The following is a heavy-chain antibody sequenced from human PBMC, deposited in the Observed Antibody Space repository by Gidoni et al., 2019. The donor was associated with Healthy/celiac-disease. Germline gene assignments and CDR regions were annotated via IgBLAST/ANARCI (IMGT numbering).Heavy chain of an antibody. CDR3: ARDRTGYCSGGSCYPDY. CDR1: GFTFSSYG. V-gene: IGHV3-33*01. Sequence: QVQLVESGGGVVQPGRSLRLSCAESGFTFSSYGMHWVRQAPGKGREWGAVIWYDGSNKYYADSVKGRFTISRDNSKNTLYLQMNSLRAEDTAVYYCARDRTGYCSGGSCYPDYWGQGTLVTVSS. CDR2: IWYDGSNK. J-gene: IGHJ4*02. D-gene: IGHD2-15*01.